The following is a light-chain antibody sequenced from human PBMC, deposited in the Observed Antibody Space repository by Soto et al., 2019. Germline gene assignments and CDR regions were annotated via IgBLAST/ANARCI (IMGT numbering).Light chain of an antibody. CDR1: QSIHTS. CDR3: QERNVWPAIS. J-gene: IGKJ5*01. Sequence: VLTQTPATRYLYPKERATLSFMASQSIHTSLAWYQQKSGKPPRLVIYDSTLRANGVPDRFGGSRSGTEFTLTINSLEPEDFAVYYCQERNVWPAISFGQGTRLEIK. V-gene: IGKV3-11*01. CDR2: DST.